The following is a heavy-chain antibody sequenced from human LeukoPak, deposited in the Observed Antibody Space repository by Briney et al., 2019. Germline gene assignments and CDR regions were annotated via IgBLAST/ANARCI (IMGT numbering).Heavy chain of an antibody. CDR1: GGTFSSYA. D-gene: IGHD6-19*01. CDR3: ARGRWGSGWYFYY. CDR2: IIPIFGTA. V-gene: IGHV1-69*05. Sequence: ASVKVSCKASGGTFSSYAISWVRQAPGQGLEWMGGIIPIFGTANYAQKFQGRATITTDESTSTAYMELSSLRSEDTAVYYCARGRWGSGWYFYYWGQGTLVTVSS. J-gene: IGHJ4*02.